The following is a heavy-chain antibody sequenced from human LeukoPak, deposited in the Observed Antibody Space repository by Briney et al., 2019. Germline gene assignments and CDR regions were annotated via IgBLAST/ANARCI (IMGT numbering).Heavy chain of an antibody. V-gene: IGHV4-31*03. CDR2: IYYSGST. CDR3: ARDVGTVTDLGRFDP. Sequence: SQTLSLTCTVSDGSISSGGYSWNWIRQHPGKGLEWIGYIYYSGSTYYNPSLKSRVTISVDTFKNLFSLKLSSVTAADTAVYYCARDVGTVTDLGRFDPWGQGTLVTVSA. CDR1: DGSISSGGYS. D-gene: IGHD4-17*01. J-gene: IGHJ5*02.